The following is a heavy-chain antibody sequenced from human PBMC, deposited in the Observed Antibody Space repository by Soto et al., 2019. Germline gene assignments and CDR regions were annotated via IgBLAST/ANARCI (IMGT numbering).Heavy chain of an antibody. CDR2: INHSGST. J-gene: IGHJ6*02. V-gene: IGHV4-34*01. CDR1: GGSFSGYY. D-gene: IGHD6-13*01. Sequence: PSETLSLTCAVYGGSFSGYYWSWIRQPPGKGLEWIGEINHSGSTNYNPSLKSRVTISVDTSKNQFSLKLSSVTAADTAVYYCARGGRYSSSWYGVYYYGMDVWGQGTTVTSP. CDR3: ARGGRYSSSWYGVYYYGMDV.